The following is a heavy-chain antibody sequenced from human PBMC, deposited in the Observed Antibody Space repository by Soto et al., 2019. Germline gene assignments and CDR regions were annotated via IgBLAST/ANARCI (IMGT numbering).Heavy chain of an antibody. D-gene: IGHD5-18*01. CDR1: GYTFTGYY. V-gene: IGHV1-2*02. CDR2: INPNSGDT. Sequence: QVQLVQSGAEVKKTGASVKVSCKASGYTFTGYYMHWVRQAPGQGLEWMGWINPNSGDTNSAQKFQGRVTMTRDTSISTAYMELNRLRSDDTAVYYCARTKNSNEVEYWGQGTLVTVSS. CDR3: ARTKNSNEVEY. J-gene: IGHJ4*02.